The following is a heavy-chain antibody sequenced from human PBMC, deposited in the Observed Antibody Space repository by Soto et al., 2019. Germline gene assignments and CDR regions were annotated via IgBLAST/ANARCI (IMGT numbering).Heavy chain of an antibody. D-gene: IGHD2-2*01. J-gene: IGHJ4*02. V-gene: IGHV1-18*01. Sequence: QIPLVQSGAEVKKPGASVQVSCKASGYTFRNSGINWVRQAPGQGLEWMGWINSYNDKTPYEQSLQDRVTMTTDTSTATAYLELRSLNSDDTAIYYCAKDRQPLSAYPFYVDSWGQGTLVTVSS. CDR2: INSYNDKT. CDR1: GYTFRNSG. CDR3: AKDRQPLSAYPFYVDS.